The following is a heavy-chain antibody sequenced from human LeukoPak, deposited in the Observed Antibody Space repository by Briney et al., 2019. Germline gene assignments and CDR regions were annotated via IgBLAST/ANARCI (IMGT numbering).Heavy chain of an antibody. D-gene: IGHD4-23*01. CDR2: IDRDGSRI. V-gene: IGHV3-74*01. J-gene: IGHJ4*02. CDR3: VRGNDYGGPHY. Sequence: PGGSLRLSCAVSGFTFSSYWMHWVRQALGKGLVWVSRIDRDGSRINYADSVKGRFTISRDNGKNTLFLQMNSLRAEDAAVYYCVRGNDYGGPHYWGQGTLVTVSS. CDR1: GFTFSSYW.